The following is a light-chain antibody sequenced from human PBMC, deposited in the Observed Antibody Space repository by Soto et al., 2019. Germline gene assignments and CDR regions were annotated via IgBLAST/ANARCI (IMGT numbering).Light chain of an antibody. Sequence: EVVMTQSPATLCVSPGEGTTLSCRASQGIGDTLAWYQPKPGQTPRLLNYDTSTTATGVPARFTGSRCGTEVALTTNSLQSEGFAVYYRQRYNNCPLPFGGGTKVDIK. CDR1: QGIGDT. CDR2: DTS. V-gene: IGKV3-15*01. CDR3: QRYNNCPLP. J-gene: IGKJ4*01.